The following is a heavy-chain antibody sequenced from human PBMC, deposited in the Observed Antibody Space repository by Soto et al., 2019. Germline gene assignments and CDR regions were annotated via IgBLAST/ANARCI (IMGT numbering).Heavy chain of an antibody. J-gene: IGHJ4*02. CDR2: INHSGST. D-gene: IGHD5-18*01. CDR3: ATPRMATAYFDY. CDR1: GGSFSGYY. V-gene: IGHV4-34*01. Sequence: NPSETLSLTCAVYGGSFSGYYRSWIRQPPGKGLEWIGEINHSGSTNYNPSLKSRVTISVDTSKNQFSLKLSSVTAADTAVYYCATPRMATAYFDYWGQGTLVTVSS.